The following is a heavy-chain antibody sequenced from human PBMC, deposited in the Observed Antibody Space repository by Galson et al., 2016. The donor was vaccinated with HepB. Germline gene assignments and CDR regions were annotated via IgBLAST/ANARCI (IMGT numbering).Heavy chain of an antibody. CDR2: IAPSDSYT. Sequence: QSGAEVKKPGESLRISCKGSGYSFTTYWISWVRQMPGRGLEWVGRIAPSDSYTHYSPSLHGHVTISVDKSISTSYLQWSSLKASDAAMYFCARQGESRGGRAAAAGTDYWGQGTLVTVSS. V-gene: IGHV5-10-1*01. CDR1: GYSFTTYW. CDR3: ARQGESRGGRAAAAGTDY. J-gene: IGHJ4*02. D-gene: IGHD6-13*01.